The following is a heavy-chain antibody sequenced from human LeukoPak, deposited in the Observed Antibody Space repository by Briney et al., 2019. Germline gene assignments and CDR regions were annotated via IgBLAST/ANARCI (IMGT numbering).Heavy chain of an antibody. CDR2: INHSGST. CDR3: ARAYSKGVFDY. Sequence: SETLSLTCAVYGGSFSGYYWSWIRQPPGKGLEWIGEINHSGSTNYNPSLKSRVTISVDTSKNQFSLKLSSVTAADTAVYYCARAYSKGVFDYWGQGTLVTVSS. J-gene: IGHJ4*02. V-gene: IGHV4-34*01. D-gene: IGHD4-11*01. CDR1: GGSFSGYY.